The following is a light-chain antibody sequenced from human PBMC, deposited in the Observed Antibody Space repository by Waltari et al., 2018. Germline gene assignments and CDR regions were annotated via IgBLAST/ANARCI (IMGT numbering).Light chain of an antibody. CDR3: QQYYSSPLT. CDR1: QTLLYSSNNKNF. V-gene: IGKV4-1*01. J-gene: IGKJ4*01. Sequence: DIVMTQSPDSLAVSLGERATINCKSSQTLLYSSNNKNFLAWYQQKPGQPPKLLIYWASTRESGVPDRFSGSGSVTDFTLTISSLQAEDVAVYYCQQYYSSPLTFGGGTKVQIK. CDR2: WAS.